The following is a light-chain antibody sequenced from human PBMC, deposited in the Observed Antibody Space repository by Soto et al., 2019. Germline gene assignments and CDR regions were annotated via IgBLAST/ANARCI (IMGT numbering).Light chain of an antibody. CDR2: DVS. CDR1: NSDVGGYDY. V-gene: IGLV2-14*01. J-gene: IGLJ1*01. CDR3: SSYSAYSPYV. Sequence: QSALTQPASVSGSPGQSITISCTGTNSDVGGYDYVSWYQQHPGKAPKLMIYDVSDRPSGVSNRFSGSKSGSTASLTISGLQAEAEADYYCSSYSAYSPYVFGTGTKLTVL.